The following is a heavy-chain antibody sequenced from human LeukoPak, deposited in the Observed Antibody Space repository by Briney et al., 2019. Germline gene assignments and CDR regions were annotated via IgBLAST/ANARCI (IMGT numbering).Heavy chain of an antibody. CDR2: IKPDGSDE. J-gene: IGHJ4*02. CDR3: ARNTVAAAGDS. V-gene: IGHV3-7*01. Sequence: PGGSLRLSCAASGFTFGSNWMTWVRQAPEKGLEWVAKIKPDGSDEDYVDSVKGRFTISRDNAKNLLYLQMTGLRAEDTAVYYCARNTVAAAGDSWGQGNLVTVSS. D-gene: IGHD6-13*01. CDR1: GFTFGSNW.